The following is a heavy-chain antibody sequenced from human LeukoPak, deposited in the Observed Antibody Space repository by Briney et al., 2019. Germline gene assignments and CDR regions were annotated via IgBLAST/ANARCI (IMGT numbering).Heavy chain of an antibody. D-gene: IGHD1-7*01. CDR2: FDPEDGET. J-gene: IGHJ5*02. Sequence: ASVKVSCKVSGYTLTEVSMHWVRQAPGKGLEWRGVFDPEDGETIYAQKFHGRVTMTEDTSTDTAYMQLSSLRSEGTALYYCATGELRQVHWFDPWAQGPLVRVS. CDR1: GYTLTEVS. CDR3: ATGELRQVHWFDP. V-gene: IGHV1-24*01.